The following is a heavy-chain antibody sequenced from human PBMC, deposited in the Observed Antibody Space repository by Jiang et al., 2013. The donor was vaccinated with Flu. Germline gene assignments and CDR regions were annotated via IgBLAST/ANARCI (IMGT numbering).Heavy chain of an antibody. CDR2: IYYSGST. J-gene: IGHJ5*02. CDR3: ARHTMIVVVITTFWFDP. CDR1: GGSISSGGYY. D-gene: IGHD3-22*01. Sequence: CTVSGGSISSGGYYWSWIRQHPGKGLEWIGYIYYSGSTYYNPSLKSRVTISVDTSKNQFSLKLSSVTAADTAVYYCARHTMIVVVITTFWFDPWGQGTLVTVSS. V-gene: IGHV4-31*03.